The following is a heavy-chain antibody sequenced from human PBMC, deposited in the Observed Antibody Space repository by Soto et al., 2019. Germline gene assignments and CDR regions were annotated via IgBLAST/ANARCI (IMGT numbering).Heavy chain of an antibody. J-gene: IGHJ3*02. CDR3: AREGYYYGSGRYSTPAVAFDI. Sequence: GASVKVSCKASGYTFTSYGISWVRQAPGQGLEWMGWISTFHGNTNYAQKFQGSVTMTRDTSISTAYMELSRLRSDDTAVYYCAREGYYYGSGRYSTPAVAFDIWGQGTLIT. CDR1: GYTFTSYG. D-gene: IGHD3-10*01. V-gene: IGHV1-18*04. CDR2: ISTFHGNT.